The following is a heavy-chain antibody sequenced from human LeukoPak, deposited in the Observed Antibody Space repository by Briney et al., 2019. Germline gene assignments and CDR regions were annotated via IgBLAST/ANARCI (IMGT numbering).Heavy chain of an antibody. CDR3: AKDGGDSYGARWFDP. V-gene: IGHV3-30*18. J-gene: IGHJ5*02. CDR2: ISYDGSNK. Sequence: PGGSLRLSCAASGFTFSSYGMHWVRQAPGKGLEWVAVISYDGSNKYYADSVKGRFTISRDNSKNTLYLQMNSLRAEDTAVYYCAKDGGDSYGARWFDPWGQGTLVTVSS. D-gene: IGHD5-18*01. CDR1: GFTFSSYG.